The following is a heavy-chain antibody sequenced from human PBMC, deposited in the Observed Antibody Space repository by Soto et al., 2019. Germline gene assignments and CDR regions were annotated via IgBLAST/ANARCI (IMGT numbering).Heavy chain of an antibody. Sequence: QVQLVQSGAEVKKPGSSVKVSCKASGGTFSSYAISWVRQAPGQGLEWMGGIIPIFGTANYAQKFQGRVTITADESTSTAYMELSSLRSEDTAVYYCSREGDIVVVPAAAGSFDYLGQGTLVTVSS. J-gene: IGHJ4*02. CDR1: GGTFSSYA. V-gene: IGHV1-69*01. CDR3: SREGDIVVVPAAAGSFDY. D-gene: IGHD2-2*01. CDR2: IIPIFGTA.